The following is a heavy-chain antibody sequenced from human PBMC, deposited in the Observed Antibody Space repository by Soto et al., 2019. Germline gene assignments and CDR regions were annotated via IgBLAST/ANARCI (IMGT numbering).Heavy chain of an antibody. CDR1: GYTFTSYG. V-gene: IGHV1-18*01. D-gene: IGHD3-10*01. CDR3: ASHVMVRGVITPGGFDY. CDR2: ISAYNGNT. J-gene: IGHJ4*02. Sequence: QVRLVQSGAEVKKPGASVKVSCKASGYTFTSYGISWVRQAPGQGLEWMGWISAYNGNTNYAQKLQGRVTMTTDTSTSTAYRELRSLRSDDTAVYYCASHVMVRGVITPGGFDYWGQGTLVTVSS.